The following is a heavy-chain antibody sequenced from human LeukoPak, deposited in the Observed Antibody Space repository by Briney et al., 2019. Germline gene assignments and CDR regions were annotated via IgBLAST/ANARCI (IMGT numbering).Heavy chain of an antibody. D-gene: IGHD3-22*01. V-gene: IGHV5-51*01. CDR3: ATSSGYYYDSSGYQLFDY. CDR2: IYPGDSDT. J-gene: IGHJ4*02. Sequence: GEPLKISCKGSGYSFTSYWIGWVRQMPGKGLEWMGIIYPGDSDTRYSPSFQGQVTISADKSISTAYLQWSSLKASDTAMYYCATSSGYYYDSSGYQLFDYWGQGTLVTVSS. CDR1: GYSFTSYW.